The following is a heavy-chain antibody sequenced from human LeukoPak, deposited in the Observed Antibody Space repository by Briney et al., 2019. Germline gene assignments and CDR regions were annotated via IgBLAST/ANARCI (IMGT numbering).Heavy chain of an antibody. CDR3: ARNPYYYDSSGYYSLIDY. J-gene: IGHJ4*02. CDR1: GGSISSGDYY. D-gene: IGHD3-22*01. CDR2: IYYSGST. V-gene: IGHV4-30-4*08. Sequence: PSETLSLTCTVSGGSISSGDYYWSWIRQPPGKGLEWIGYIYYSGSTYYNPSLKSRVTISVDTSKNQFSLKLSSVTAADTAVYYCARNPYYYDSSGYYSLIDYWGQGTLVTVSS.